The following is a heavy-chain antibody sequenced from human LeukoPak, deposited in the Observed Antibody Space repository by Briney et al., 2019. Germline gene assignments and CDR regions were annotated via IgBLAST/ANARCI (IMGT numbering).Heavy chain of an antibody. Sequence: PGGSLRLSCTASGFNFAYAWMSWVRQAPGKGLEWVGRIKRKSDGWTIDYAAPVKGRFAISRDDSKNTLYLQMSSLKTVDTAVYYCTTLRLDYGGDSDYYYGMDVWGQGTTVTVSS. V-gene: IGHV3-15*01. CDR2: IKRKSDGWTI. CDR3: TTLRLDYGGDSDYYYGMDV. CDR1: GFNFAYAW. D-gene: IGHD4-23*01. J-gene: IGHJ6*02.